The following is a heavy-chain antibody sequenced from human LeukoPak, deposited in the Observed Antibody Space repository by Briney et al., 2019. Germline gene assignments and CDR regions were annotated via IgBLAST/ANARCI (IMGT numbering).Heavy chain of an antibody. V-gene: IGHV4-39*07. D-gene: IGHD5-18*01. CDR1: GGSISCSSYY. CDR3: ARAVDTAMGPFDY. CDR2: IYYSGST. Sequence: SETLSLTCTVSGGSISCSSYYWGWIRQPPGKGLEWIGSIYYSGSTYYNPSLKSRVTISVDTSKNQFSLKLGSVTAADTAVYYCARAVDTAMGPFDYWGQGTLVTVSS. J-gene: IGHJ4*02.